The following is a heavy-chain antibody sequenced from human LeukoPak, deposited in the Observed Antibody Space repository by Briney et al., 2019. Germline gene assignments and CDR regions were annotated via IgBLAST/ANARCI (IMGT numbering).Heavy chain of an antibody. Sequence: YGGXXXGYYWSWIRQPPGKGLEWIGEINHSGSTNYNPSLKSRVTISVDTSKNQFSLKLSSVTAADTAVYYCARRRWYYYGMDVWGQGTTVTVSS. V-gene: IGHV4-34*01. CDR2: INHSGST. J-gene: IGHJ6*02. CDR3: ARRRWYYYGMDV. D-gene: IGHD2-15*01. CDR1: GGXXXGYY.